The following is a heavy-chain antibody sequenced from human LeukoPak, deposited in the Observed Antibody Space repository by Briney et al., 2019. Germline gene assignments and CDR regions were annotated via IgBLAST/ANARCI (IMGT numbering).Heavy chain of an antibody. Sequence: RWASVKVSCKASGYTFTSYAMHWVRQAPGQRLEWMGWINAGNGNTKYSQKFQGRVTITRDTSASTAYMELSSLRSEDTAVYYCARDEITMVRGVTNCMDVWGKGTTVTVSS. D-gene: IGHD3-10*01. V-gene: IGHV1-3*01. J-gene: IGHJ6*04. CDR2: INAGNGNT. CDR3: ARDEITMVRGVTNCMDV. CDR1: GYTFTSYA.